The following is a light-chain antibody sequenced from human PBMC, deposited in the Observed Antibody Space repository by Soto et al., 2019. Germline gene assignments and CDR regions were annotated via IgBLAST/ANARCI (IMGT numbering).Light chain of an antibody. J-gene: IGKJ5*01. CDR3: QQYGSSPIT. CDR2: DAS. Sequence: EIILTQSPATLSLSPGERATLPCGSSQSVSSSYVAWYQHRPGLPPRLLIHDASSRATGIPDRFSGTKSGTDFTLTIRRLEPEDAAVYYCQQYGSSPITFGQGTRLEIK. CDR1: QSVSSSY. V-gene: IGKV3D-20*01.